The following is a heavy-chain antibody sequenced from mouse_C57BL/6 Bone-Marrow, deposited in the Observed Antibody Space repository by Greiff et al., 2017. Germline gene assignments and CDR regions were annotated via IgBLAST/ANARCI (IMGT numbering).Heavy chain of an antibody. CDR1: GYTFTSYG. Sequence: QVQLQQSGAELARPGASVKLSCKASGYTFTSYGISWVKQRTGQGLEWIGEIYPRSGNTYYNEKFKGKATLTADKSSSTAYMELRSLTSEDSAVYFCARVCYCWFAYWGQGTLVTVSA. V-gene: IGHV1-81*01. J-gene: IGHJ3*01. CDR3: ARVCYCWFAY. CDR2: IYPRSGNT. D-gene: IGHD1-1*01.